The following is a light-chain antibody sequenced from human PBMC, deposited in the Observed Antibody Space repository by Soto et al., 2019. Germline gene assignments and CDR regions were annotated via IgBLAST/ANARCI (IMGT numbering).Light chain of an antibody. V-gene: IGKV3-20*01. J-gene: IGKJ1*01. CDR2: GAS. Sequence: EIALTQSPGTLALSPRERATLSCRASQSVSTNNLAWYQRKPGQAPRLLIYGASSRATDIPARFSGSGSGTDFSLTITRLEPEDFAVYYCQQYGSSPPTFGQGTKVEIK. CDR1: QSVSTNN. CDR3: QQYGSSPPT.